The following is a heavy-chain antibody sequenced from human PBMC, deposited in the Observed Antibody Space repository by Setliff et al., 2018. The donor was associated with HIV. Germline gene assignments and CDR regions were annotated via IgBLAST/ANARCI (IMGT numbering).Heavy chain of an antibody. J-gene: IGHJ4*02. CDR1: GFNFRNHG. D-gene: IGHD4-17*01. V-gene: IGHV3-33*01. Sequence: GGSLRLSCTASGFNFRNHGMHWVRQAPGKGLEWVAVIWYDESHTYYAESMKGRFTISRDNSKNTLYLQMDSLRVEDTALYYCARDQRAGVYGDYNYYFDSWGQGTLVTVSS. CDR3: ARDQRAGVYGDYNYYFDS. CDR2: IWYDESHT.